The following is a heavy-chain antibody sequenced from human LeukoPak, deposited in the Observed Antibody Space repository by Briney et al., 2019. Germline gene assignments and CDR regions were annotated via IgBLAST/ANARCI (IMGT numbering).Heavy chain of an antibody. D-gene: IGHD3-9*01. CDR3: VGSTGYPYYFDY. CDR1: GSTFTGYW. V-gene: IGHV5-51*01. CDR2: IYPGDSNT. Sequence: GGSLKISCKASGSTFTGYWIGWVRQMPGKGLEWMGIIYPGDSNTRYSPSFQGRVTISADKSISTAYLQWSSLQASDTAMYYCVGSTGYPYYFDYWGQGTLVTVSS. J-gene: IGHJ4*02.